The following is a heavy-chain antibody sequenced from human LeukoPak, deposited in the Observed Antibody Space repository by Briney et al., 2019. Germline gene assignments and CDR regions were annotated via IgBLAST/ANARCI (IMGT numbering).Heavy chain of an antibody. J-gene: IGHJ4*02. CDR2: IEEDGSQK. CDR1: LGSHW. V-gene: IGHV3-7*01. Sequence: PGESLRLSCVGALGSHWMGWVRQAPGKGLEWVANIEEDGSQKYYMDSVKGRFTISRDNAKSSLFLQMNNLRVEDTAVYYCTRDQTWGQGTLVTVSS. CDR3: TRDQT.